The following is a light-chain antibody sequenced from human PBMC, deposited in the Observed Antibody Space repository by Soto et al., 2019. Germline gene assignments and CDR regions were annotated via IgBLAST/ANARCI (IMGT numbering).Light chain of an antibody. CDR1: QSVSSTY. V-gene: IGKV3-20*01. CDR3: QQHGSSQT. J-gene: IGKJ4*01. Sequence: EIVLTQSPGTLSLSPGERAALSCRASQSVSSTYLAWYQQKPGQAPRLLIHGASSRATGIPDRFSGSGSGTDFTLTISRLEPEDFAVYYCQQHGSSQTFGGGTKVDIK. CDR2: GAS.